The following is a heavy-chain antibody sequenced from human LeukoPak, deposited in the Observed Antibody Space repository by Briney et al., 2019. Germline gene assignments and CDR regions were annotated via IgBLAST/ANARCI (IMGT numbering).Heavy chain of an antibody. CDR1: GFTFTDYY. Sequence: ASVKVSCTASGFTFTDYYIHWVRQAPGQGLEWMGWINPTSGNTNSAQKFQGRVTMTRDTSISTAYMELTSLRSDDTAVYCCARARRDIGYDGWFDPWGQGTLVTVSS. CDR2: INPTSGNT. J-gene: IGHJ5*02. V-gene: IGHV1-2*02. CDR3: ARARRDIGYDGWFDP. D-gene: IGHD5-12*01.